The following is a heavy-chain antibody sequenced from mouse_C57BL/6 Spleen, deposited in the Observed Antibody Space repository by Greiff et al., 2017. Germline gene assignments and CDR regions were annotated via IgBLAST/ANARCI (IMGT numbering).Heavy chain of an antibody. V-gene: IGHV1-50*01. CDR1: GYTFTSYW. CDR2: IDPSDSYT. J-gene: IGHJ4*01. Sequence: QVQLQQPGAELVKPGDSVKLSCKASGYTFTSYWMQWVQQRPGQGLEWIGEIDPSDSYTNYKQTFKGKITLAVDTSSSTAYMQLSSLTAEDSAAYDCARGMDYWGQGTSVTVSS. CDR3: ARGMDY.